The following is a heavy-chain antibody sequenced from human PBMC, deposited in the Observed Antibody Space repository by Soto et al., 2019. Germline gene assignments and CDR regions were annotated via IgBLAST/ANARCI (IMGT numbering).Heavy chain of an antibody. CDR1: GFTFSSYA. V-gene: IGHV3-23*01. CDR3: ANPRIAAAGPPGSS. D-gene: IGHD6-13*01. CDR2: ISGSGGST. Sequence: GGSLRLSCAASGFTFSSYAMSWVRQAPGKGLEWVSAISGSGGSTYYADSVKGRFTISRDNSKNTLYLQMNSLRAEDTAVYYCANPRIAAAGPPGSSWGQGTLVTVSS. J-gene: IGHJ5*02.